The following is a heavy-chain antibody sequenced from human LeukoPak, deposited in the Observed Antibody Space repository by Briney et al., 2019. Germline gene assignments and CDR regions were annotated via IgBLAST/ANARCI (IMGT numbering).Heavy chain of an antibody. CDR2: IYTIGST. CDR3: ARDYQVVHFYYYMDV. D-gene: IGHD2-2*01. V-gene: IGHV4-4*07. Sequence: PSETLSLTCTVSGGSISSYYWSWIRQPAGKGLEWIGRIYTIGSTNYNPSLKSRVTTSVDTSKNQFSLKLSSVTAADTAVYYCARDYQVVHFYYYMDVWGKGSTVTVSS. J-gene: IGHJ6*03. CDR1: GGSISSYY.